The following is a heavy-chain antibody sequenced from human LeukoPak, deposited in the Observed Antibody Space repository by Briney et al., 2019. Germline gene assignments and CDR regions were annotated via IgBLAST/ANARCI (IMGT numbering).Heavy chain of an antibody. Sequence: GGSLRLSCAASGFTVSSNYMSWVRQAPGKGLEWVSVIYSGGSSYYADSVKGGFTISRDNSKNTLYLQMNSLRAEDTAVYYCASKGSIAARHGFDYWGQGTLVTVSS. CDR2: IYSGGSS. V-gene: IGHV3-66*02. CDR1: GFTVSSNY. D-gene: IGHD6-6*01. J-gene: IGHJ4*02. CDR3: ASKGSIAARHGFDY.